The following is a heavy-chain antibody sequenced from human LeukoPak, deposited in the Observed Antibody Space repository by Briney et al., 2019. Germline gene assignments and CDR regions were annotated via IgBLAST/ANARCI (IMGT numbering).Heavy chain of an antibody. J-gene: IGHJ6*03. V-gene: IGHV3-21*01. CDR1: GFSFSSYR. CDR3: ARGNMVRGMDV. Sequence: GGSLRLSCAASGFSFSSYRMNWVRQAPGKGLEWVSSISVSSSYIYYADSLKGRFTISRDNAKNSLYLQMNSLRAEDTALHYCARGNMVRGMDVWGKGTTVTISS. D-gene: IGHD3-10*01. CDR2: ISVSSSYI.